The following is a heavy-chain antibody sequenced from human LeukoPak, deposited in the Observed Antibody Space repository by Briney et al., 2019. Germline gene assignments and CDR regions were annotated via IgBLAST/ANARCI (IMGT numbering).Heavy chain of an antibody. CDR1: GFTFSDYY. D-gene: IGHD6-19*01. J-gene: IGHJ4*02. V-gene: IGHV3-11*01. Sequence: GGSLRLSCAASGFTFSDYYMSWIRQAPGKGLEWVSYISGSGSTLYYADSVKGRFTISRDNAKNSLYLQMNSRRAEDTAVYYCARAVAGPSGRFDYWGQGTLVTVSS. CDR3: ARAVAGPSGRFDY. CDR2: ISGSGSTL.